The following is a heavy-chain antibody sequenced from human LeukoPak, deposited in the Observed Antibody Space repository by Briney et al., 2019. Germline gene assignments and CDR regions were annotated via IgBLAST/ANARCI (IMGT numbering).Heavy chain of an antibody. V-gene: IGHV4-59*01. D-gene: IGHD3-9*01. J-gene: IGHJ4*02. CDR2: IYYSGST. Sequence: SETLSLTCTVSDGAIAGYSWSWIRQPPGKGLEWIGYIYYSGSTNYNPSLKSRVTISVDTSKNQFSLKLSSVTAADTAVYYCARTAYYDILTGYYMGYYFDYWGQGTLVTVSS. CDR3: ARTAYYDILTGYYMGYYFDY. CDR1: DGAIAGYS.